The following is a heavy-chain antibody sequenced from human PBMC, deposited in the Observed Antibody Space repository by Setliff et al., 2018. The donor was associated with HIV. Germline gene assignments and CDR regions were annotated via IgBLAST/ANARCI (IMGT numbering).Heavy chain of an antibody. CDR2: INSDGSTT. CDR1: GFTFSNFW. CDR3: ARGGANPSWFDS. V-gene: IGHV3-74*01. Sequence: GGSLRLSCVVSGFTFSNFWMHWVRQAPGKGLVWVSRINSDGSTTDYADSVKGRFTIYRDNAKNTLYLQMNSLRADDTAVYYCARGGANPSWFDSWGQGTLVTVSS. J-gene: IGHJ5*01. D-gene: IGHD3-16*01.